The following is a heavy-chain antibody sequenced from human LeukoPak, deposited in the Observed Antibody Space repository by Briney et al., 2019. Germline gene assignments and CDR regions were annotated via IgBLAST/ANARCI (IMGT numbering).Heavy chain of an antibody. CDR2: IIPIFGTA. D-gene: IGHD6-13*01. CDR1: GGTFSSYA. Sequence: GASVKVSCKASGGTFSSYAISWVRQAPGQGLEWMGGIIPIFGTANYAQKFQGRVTITADESTSTAYMELSSLRSEDTAVYYCARQGVAAAGTVRYYYYYMDVWGKGTTVTISS. CDR3: ARQGVAAAGTVRYYYYYMDV. J-gene: IGHJ6*03. V-gene: IGHV1-69*13.